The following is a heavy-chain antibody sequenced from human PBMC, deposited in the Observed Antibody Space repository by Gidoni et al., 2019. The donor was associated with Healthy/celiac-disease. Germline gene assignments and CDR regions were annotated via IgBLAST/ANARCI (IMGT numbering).Heavy chain of an antibody. V-gene: IGHV1-69*01. CDR1: GGTFSSYA. Sequence: QVQLVQSGAEVKKPGSSVKVSCKASGGTFSSYAISWVRQAPGQGLEWMGGIIHIFSTANYAQKFQGRVTITADENTSTDYMELSSLRSENTAVYYCARSPTDWYFDLWGRGTLVTVSS. CDR3: ARSPTDWYFDL. D-gene: IGHD4-4*01. J-gene: IGHJ2*01. CDR2: IIHIFSTA.